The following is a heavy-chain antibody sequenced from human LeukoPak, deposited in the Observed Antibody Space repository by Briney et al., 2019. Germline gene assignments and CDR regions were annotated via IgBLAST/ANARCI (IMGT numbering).Heavy chain of an antibody. CDR1: GFTFSSYW. J-gene: IGHJ6*04. CDR3: AELGITMIGGV. CDR2: INSDGSST. V-gene: IGHV3-74*01. D-gene: IGHD3-10*02. Sequence: GGSLRLSCAASGFTFSSYWMHWVRQAPGKGLVWVSRINSDGSSTSYADSVKGRFTISRDNTKNTLYLQMNSLRAEDTAVYYCAELGITMIGGVWGKGTTVTISS.